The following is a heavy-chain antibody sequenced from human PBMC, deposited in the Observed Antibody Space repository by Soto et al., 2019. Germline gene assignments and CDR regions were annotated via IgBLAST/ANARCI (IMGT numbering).Heavy chain of an antibody. D-gene: IGHD3-22*01. CDR3: STLILGDVFDI. CDR2: ISYDGSEK. Sequence: GGSLRLSCAASGFTFSRYGMHWVRQAPGKGLEWVAVISYDGSEKHYSDSVEGRFTISRDNPKNTLFPQLDSLGAEDTAVYYCSTLILGDVFDIWGQGTMVTVSS. J-gene: IGHJ3*02. CDR1: GFTFSRYG. V-gene: IGHV3-30*03.